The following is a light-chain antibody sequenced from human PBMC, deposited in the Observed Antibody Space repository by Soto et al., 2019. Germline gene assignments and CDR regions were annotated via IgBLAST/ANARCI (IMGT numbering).Light chain of an antibody. CDR2: SDD. J-gene: IGLJ2*01. CDR1: SSNIGDNT. Sequence: QSVLTQPPSASGTPGQRVTISCSGSSSNIGDNTVNWYQQLPGTAPKLLIYSDDQRPSGVPDRFSGSKSGTSAPLAISGLQSEDEAEYLCAAWDDSLNGQVVFGGGTKLTVL. V-gene: IGLV1-44*01. CDR3: AAWDDSLNGQVV.